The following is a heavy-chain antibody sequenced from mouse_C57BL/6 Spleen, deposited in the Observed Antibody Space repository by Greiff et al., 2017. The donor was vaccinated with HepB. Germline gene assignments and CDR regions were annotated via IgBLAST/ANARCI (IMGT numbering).Heavy chain of an antibody. CDR1: GYTFTSYW. CDR2: IDPSDSYT. D-gene: IGHD2-4*01. V-gene: IGHV1-50*01. J-gene: IGHJ3*01. Sequence: QVQLQQPGAELVKPGASVKLSCKASGYTFTSYWMQWVKQRPGQGLEWIGEIDPSDSYTNYNQKFKGKATLTVDTSSSTAYMQLSSLTSEDSAVYYCASSGDYDVNAYWGQGTLVTVSA. CDR3: ASSGDYDVNAY.